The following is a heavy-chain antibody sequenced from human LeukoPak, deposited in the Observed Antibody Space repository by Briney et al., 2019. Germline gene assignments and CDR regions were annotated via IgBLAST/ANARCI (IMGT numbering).Heavy chain of an antibody. Sequence: SGGSLRLSCAASGFTFSSYAMHWVRQAPGKGLEWVAVISYDGSNKYYADSVKGRFTISRDNSKNTLYLQMNSLRAEDTAVYYCARAGIAALDYWGQGTLVTVSS. D-gene: IGHD6-6*01. J-gene: IGHJ4*02. CDR3: ARAGIAALDY. CDR2: ISYDGSNK. CDR1: GFTFSSYA. V-gene: IGHV3-30*04.